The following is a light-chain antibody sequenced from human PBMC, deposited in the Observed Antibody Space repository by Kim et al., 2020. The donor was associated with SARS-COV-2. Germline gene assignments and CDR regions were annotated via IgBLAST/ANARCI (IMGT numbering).Light chain of an antibody. CDR1: KLGDKY. J-gene: IGLJ3*02. CDR2: QDS. Sequence: VSQGQTATITCCGDKLGDKYACWYQQRPGQSPVLVIYQDSKRPSGIPERFSGSNSGNTATLTISGTQAMDEADYYCQAWDSSTAVFGGGTQLTVL. V-gene: IGLV3-1*01. CDR3: QAWDSSTAV.